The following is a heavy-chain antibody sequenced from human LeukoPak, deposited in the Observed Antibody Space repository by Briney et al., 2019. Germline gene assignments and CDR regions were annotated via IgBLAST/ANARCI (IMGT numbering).Heavy chain of an antibody. Sequence: GGSLRLSCAGSGFPFSSHGMNWVRQAPGKGLEWVSSITSSSTYIYYADSVKGRFTISRDNAQNSLYLQMSTLRAEDTAVYYCARHVVAVGFDYWGQGTLVTVSS. CDR3: ARHVVAVGFDY. J-gene: IGHJ4*02. CDR1: GFPFSSHG. V-gene: IGHV3-21*01. D-gene: IGHD3-22*01. CDR2: ITSSSTYI.